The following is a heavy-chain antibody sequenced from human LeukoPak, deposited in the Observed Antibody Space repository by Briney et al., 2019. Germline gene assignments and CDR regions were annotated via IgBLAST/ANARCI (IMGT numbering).Heavy chain of an antibody. V-gene: IGHV3-7*01. CDR3: ATGNYASSGY. D-gene: IGHD1-7*01. CDR2: IKEDGSEK. CDR1: GFTFNNYW. J-gene: IGHJ4*02. Sequence: GGSLRLSCAASGFTFNNYWVNWVRQAPGKGLEWVASIKEDGSEKYYVDSVRGRFTISRDNAKNSLFLQMNSLRAEDTAVYYCATGNYASSGYWGQGTLVTVSS.